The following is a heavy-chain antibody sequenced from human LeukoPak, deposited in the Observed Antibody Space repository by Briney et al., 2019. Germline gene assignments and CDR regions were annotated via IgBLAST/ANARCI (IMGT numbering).Heavy chain of an antibody. CDR1: GFTVSRNY. J-gene: IGHJ4*02. D-gene: IGHD6-25*01. CDR2: INTDGSA. V-gene: IGHV3-53*01. CDR3: ASRSVSSRYGDFGY. Sequence: PGGSLTLSCAASGFTVSRNYMGWGRQAPGEGLEWVSIINTDGSANYADSVKGRFTISRDNSKNTQYLQMNGLRAEDAAVYYCASRSVSSRYGDFGYWGQETLVTVSS.